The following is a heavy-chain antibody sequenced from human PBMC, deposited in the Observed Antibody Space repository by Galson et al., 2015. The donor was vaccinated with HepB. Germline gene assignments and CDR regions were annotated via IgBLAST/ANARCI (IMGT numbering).Heavy chain of an antibody. CDR3: ARTRGAAAGIFDY. CDR2: INSDGTYI. D-gene: IGHD6-13*01. V-gene: IGHV3-74*01. Sequence: SLRLSCAASGFTFSNYWMHWVRHAPGKGLVRVSRINSDGTYITYADSVKGRFTISRDNAKNTLYLQMNSPRAEDTALYYCARTRGAAAGIFDYWGQGSLVTVSS. J-gene: IGHJ4*02. CDR1: GFTFSNYW.